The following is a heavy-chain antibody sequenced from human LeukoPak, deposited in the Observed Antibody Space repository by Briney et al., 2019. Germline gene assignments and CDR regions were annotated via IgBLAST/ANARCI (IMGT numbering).Heavy chain of an antibody. D-gene: IGHD4-17*01. CDR2: IYSSGST. J-gene: IGHJ4*02. Sequence: SETLSLTCTVSGGSISTYYWSWIRQPPGKGPEWIGYIYSSGSTNYNPSLKSRVTISVDTSKNQFSLKLSSVTAADTAVYYCARQGTMTTVFDYWGQGTLVTVSS. CDR1: GGSISTYY. V-gene: IGHV4-59*08. CDR3: ARQGTMTTVFDY.